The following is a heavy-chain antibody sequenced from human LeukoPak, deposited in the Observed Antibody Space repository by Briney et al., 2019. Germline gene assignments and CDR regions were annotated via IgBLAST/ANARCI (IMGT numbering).Heavy chain of an antibody. CDR2: MYYSGST. CDR1: GGSISSGGYY. V-gene: IGHV4-31*03. Sequence: SETLSLTCTVSGGSISSGGYYWSRIRQHPGGGLQWIGYMYYSGSTYYNPSLKSRLTISVDTSKNQFSLKLSSVTAADTAVYYCARRIAAAGTRWFDPWGQGTLVTVSS. J-gene: IGHJ5*02. D-gene: IGHD6-13*01. CDR3: ARRIAAAGTRWFDP.